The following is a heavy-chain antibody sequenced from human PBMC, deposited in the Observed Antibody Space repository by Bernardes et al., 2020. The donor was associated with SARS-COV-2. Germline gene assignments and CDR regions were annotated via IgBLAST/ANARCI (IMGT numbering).Heavy chain of an antibody. Sequence: GGSLRLSCAASGFTFSSYTMNWVRQAPGKGLEWISTISTSSTYISYSDSVRGRFTISRDNAKNTVSLQMNSLRAEDTAVYYCARVDCTNLYYFDYWGQGTPLSVSS. CDR1: GFTFSSYT. J-gene: IGHJ4*02. CDR3: ARVDCTNLYYFDY. CDR2: ISTSSTYI. V-gene: IGHV3-21*06. D-gene: IGHD2-21*02.